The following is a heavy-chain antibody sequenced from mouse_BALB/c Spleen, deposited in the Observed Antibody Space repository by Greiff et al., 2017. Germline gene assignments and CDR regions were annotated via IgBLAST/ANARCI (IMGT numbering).Heavy chain of an antibody. V-gene: IGHV14-3*02. CDR1: GFNIKDTY. CDR2: IDPANGNT. Sequence: DVQLVESGAELVKPGASVKLSCTASGFNIKDTYMHWVKQRPEQGLEWIGRIDPANGNTKYDPKLQGKATITADTSSNTAYLQLSSLTSEDTAVYYCARTRGRSPFDYWGQGTTLTVSS. J-gene: IGHJ2*01. CDR3: ARTRGRSPFDY. D-gene: IGHD1-1*01.